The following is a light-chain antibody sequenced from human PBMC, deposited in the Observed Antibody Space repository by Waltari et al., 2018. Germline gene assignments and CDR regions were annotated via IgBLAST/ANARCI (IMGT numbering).Light chain of an antibody. CDR2: KDS. CDR1: ALPKQY. Sequence: SYELTQPPSVSVSPGQTARITCSGDALPKQYAYRYQQKPGQAPVLVKYKDSERPSGIPERFSGSSSGTTVTLTISGVQAEDEADYYCQSADSSGTYVFGTGTKVTVL. V-gene: IGLV3-25*03. CDR3: QSADSSGTYV. J-gene: IGLJ1*01.